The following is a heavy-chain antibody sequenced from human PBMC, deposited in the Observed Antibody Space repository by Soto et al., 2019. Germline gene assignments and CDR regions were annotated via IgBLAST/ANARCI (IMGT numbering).Heavy chain of an antibody. CDR3: ARSSGRLDYYYYMDV. CDR1: GYSFTSYW. Sequence: PGESLKISCKGSGYSFTSYWIGWVRQMPGKGLEWMGIIYPGDSDTRYSPSFQGQVTISADKSISTAYLQWSSLKASDTAMYYCARSSGRLDYYYYMDVWGKGTTVTVSS. CDR2: IYPGDSDT. J-gene: IGHJ6*03. D-gene: IGHD2-15*01. V-gene: IGHV5-51*01.